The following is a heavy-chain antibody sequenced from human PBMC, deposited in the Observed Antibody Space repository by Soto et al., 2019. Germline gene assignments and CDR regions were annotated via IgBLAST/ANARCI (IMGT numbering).Heavy chain of an antibody. Sequence: SVKVSCKASGGTFSSYAISWVRQAPGQGLEWMGGIIPIFGTANYAQKFQGRVTITADESTSTAYMELRSLRSDDTAVYYCARVVPGAEAWFGPWGQGTLVTVSS. V-gene: IGHV1-69*13. CDR3: ARVVPGAEAWFGP. CDR2: IIPIFGTA. D-gene: IGHD2-2*01. J-gene: IGHJ5*02. CDR1: GGTFSSYA.